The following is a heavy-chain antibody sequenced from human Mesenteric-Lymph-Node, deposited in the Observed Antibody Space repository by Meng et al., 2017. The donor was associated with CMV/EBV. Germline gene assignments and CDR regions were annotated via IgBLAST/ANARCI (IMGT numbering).Heavy chain of an antibody. Sequence: ESLKISCTASGGSISSSSYYWGRIRQPPGKGLGWIGSIYYSGSTYYNPSLKRRVTISVDTSKNQFSLKLSSVTAADTAVYYCARVGDIYDSSGYYYDCWGQGTLVTVSS. J-gene: IGHJ4*02. D-gene: IGHD3-22*01. V-gene: IGHV4-39*07. CDR1: GGSISSSSYY. CDR2: IYYSGST. CDR3: ARVGDIYDSSGYYYDC.